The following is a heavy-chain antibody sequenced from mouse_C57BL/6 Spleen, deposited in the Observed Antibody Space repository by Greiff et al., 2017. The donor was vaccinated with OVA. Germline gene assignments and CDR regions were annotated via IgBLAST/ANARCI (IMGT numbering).Heavy chain of an antibody. CDR1: GYTFTDYN. Sequence: EVQLQQSGPELVKPGASVKIPCKASGYTFTDYNMDWVKQSHGKSLEWIGDINPNNGGTIYNQKFKGKATLTVDKSSSTAYMELRSLTSDDTAVYYCARGGDYYSNGAMDYWGQGTSVTVSS. CDR3: ARGGDYYSNGAMDY. V-gene: IGHV1-18*01. D-gene: IGHD2-5*01. J-gene: IGHJ4*01. CDR2: INPNNGGT.